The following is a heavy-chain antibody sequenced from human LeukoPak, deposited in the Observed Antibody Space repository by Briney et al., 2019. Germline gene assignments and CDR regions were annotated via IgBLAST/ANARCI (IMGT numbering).Heavy chain of an antibody. D-gene: IGHD2-15*01. CDR3: ARTDCSGGGCLGSFDY. CDR2: IYPGDSNT. Sequence: GAALKTSFKGAGYPFNNHWNGWGRPMPGKGLALMGIIYPGDSNTRYSTSFQGQVTISVDKSITTAYLQWTTLKAADTAMYYCARTDCSGGGCLGSFDYWGHGTLVTVSS. V-gene: IGHV5-51*01. CDR1: GYPFNNHW. J-gene: IGHJ4*01.